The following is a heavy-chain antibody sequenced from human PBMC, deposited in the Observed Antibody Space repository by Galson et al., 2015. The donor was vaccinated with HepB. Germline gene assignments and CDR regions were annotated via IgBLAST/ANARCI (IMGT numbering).Heavy chain of an antibody. Sequence: SVKVSCKASGYTFTSYDINWVRRATGQGLEWTGWMNPNSGNTGYAQKFQGRVTMTRNTSISTAYMELSSLRSEDTAVYYCASEVGYCSGGSCYSDDYWGQGTLVTVSS. J-gene: IGHJ4*02. CDR3: ASEVGYCSGGSCYSDDY. D-gene: IGHD2-15*01. CDR2: MNPNSGNT. CDR1: GYTFTSYD. V-gene: IGHV1-8*01.